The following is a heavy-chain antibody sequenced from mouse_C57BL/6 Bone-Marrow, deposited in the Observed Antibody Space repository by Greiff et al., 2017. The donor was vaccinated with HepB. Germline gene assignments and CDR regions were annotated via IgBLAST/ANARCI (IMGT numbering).Heavy chain of an antibody. Sequence: QVQLKHPGAELVKPGASVKLSCKASGYTFTSYWMHWVKQRPGQGLEWIGMIHPNSGSTNYNEKFKSKATLTVDKSSSTAYMQLSSLTSEDSAVYCCAKGYSNYDAMDYWGQGTSVTVSS. D-gene: IGHD2-5*01. CDR3: AKGYSNYDAMDY. J-gene: IGHJ4*01. CDR1: GYTFTSYW. V-gene: IGHV1-64*01. CDR2: IHPNSGST.